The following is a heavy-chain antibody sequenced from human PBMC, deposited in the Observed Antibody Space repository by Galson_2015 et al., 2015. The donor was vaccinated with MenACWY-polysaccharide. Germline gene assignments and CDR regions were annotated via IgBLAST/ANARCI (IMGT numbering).Heavy chain of an antibody. CDR2: INSDGSNT. J-gene: IGHJ2*01. V-gene: IGHV3-74*01. CDR1: GFTFSSYW. CDR3: AGNPRLGYLDL. D-gene: IGHD2-21*01. Sequence: SLRLSCAASGFTFSSYWMHWVRQAPGKGLVWVSRINSDGSNTGYADSVKGRFTISRDNAKDTLYLQMNSLRAEDTAVYYCAGNPRLGYLDLWGRGTLVTVSS.